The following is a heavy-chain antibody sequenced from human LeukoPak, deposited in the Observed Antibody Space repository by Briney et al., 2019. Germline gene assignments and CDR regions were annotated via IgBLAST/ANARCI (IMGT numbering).Heavy chain of an antibody. J-gene: IGHJ4*02. D-gene: IGHD6-19*01. CDR3: ATRFYSSGWYFDY. Sequence: GGSLRLSCAASGFTVSSNYMSWVRQAPGKGLEWVSVIYSGGSTYYADSVKGRFTISRDNAKNSLYLQMNSLRAEDTAVYYCATRFYSSGWYFDYWGQGTLVTVSS. V-gene: IGHV3-53*01. CDR1: GFTVSSNY. CDR2: IYSGGST.